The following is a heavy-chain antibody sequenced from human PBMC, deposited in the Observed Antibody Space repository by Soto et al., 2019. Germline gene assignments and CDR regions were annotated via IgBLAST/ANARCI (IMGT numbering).Heavy chain of an antibody. D-gene: IGHD3-9*01. V-gene: IGHV2-70*01. CDR1: WCPLSNNGMC. Sequence: SPPKPMHPTQTHAQTFAFAWCPLSNNGMCVSWIRQPPGKALEWLTLIDWDDDKYYSTSLKTRLTISKDTSKNQVVLTMTNMDPVDTATYYCARMFLPSPGGWLQRGINYYYGRDVWGPGTRVTVS. CDR2: IDWDDDK. J-gene: IGHJ6*01. CDR3: ARMFLPSPGGWLQRGINYYYGRDV.